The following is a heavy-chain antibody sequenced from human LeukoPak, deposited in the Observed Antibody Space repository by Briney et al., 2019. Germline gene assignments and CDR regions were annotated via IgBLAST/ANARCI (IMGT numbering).Heavy chain of an antibody. Sequence: PGGSLRPSCAASGFTFSSYAMSWVRQAPGKGLEWVSAISGSGGSTYYADSVKGRFTISRDNSKNTLYLQMNSLRAEDTAVYYCAKGSGDYVWGSYRPFDAFDIWGQGTMVTVSS. J-gene: IGHJ3*02. V-gene: IGHV3-23*01. CDR2: ISGSGGST. CDR1: GFTFSSYA. CDR3: AKGSGDYVWGSYRPFDAFDI. D-gene: IGHD3-16*02.